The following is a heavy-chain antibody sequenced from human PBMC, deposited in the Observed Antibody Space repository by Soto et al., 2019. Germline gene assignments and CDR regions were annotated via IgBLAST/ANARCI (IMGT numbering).Heavy chain of an antibody. CDR2: IDPSDSYT. CDR1: GYSFTSYW. V-gene: IGHV5-10-1*01. Sequence: ASLKISCKGCGYSFTSYWISWVRQMPGKGLEWMGSIDPSDSYTNYSPSFQGHVTISADKSISTAYLQWSSLKASDTAMYYCASPKPIYGGTWDYYYYGMDVWGQGTTVTASS. J-gene: IGHJ6*02. CDR3: ASPKPIYGGTWDYYYYGMDV. D-gene: IGHD2-15*01.